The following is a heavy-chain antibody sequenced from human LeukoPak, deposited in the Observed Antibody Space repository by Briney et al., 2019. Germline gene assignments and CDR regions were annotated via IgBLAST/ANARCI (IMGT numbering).Heavy chain of an antibody. Sequence: SETLSLTCAVYGGSFSGYYWSWIRQPPGKGLEWIGEINHSGSTNYNPSLKSRVTISVDTSKNQFSLKLSSVTAADTAVYYCAKSPGVWGRDPSYYFDYWGQGTLVTVSS. CDR1: GGSFSGYY. CDR3: AKSPGVWGRDPSYYFDY. CDR2: INHSGST. D-gene: IGHD3-16*01. V-gene: IGHV4-34*01. J-gene: IGHJ4*02.